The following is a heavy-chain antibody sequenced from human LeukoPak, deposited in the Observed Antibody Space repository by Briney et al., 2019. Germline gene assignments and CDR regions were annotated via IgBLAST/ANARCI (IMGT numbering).Heavy chain of an antibody. J-gene: IGHJ6*02. CDR1: GGSISSYY. V-gene: IGHV4-59*08. CDR2: IYYSGST. Sequence: TSETLSLTCTVSGGSISSYYWSWIRQPPGKGLEWIGYIYYSGSTNYNPSLKSRVTISVDTSKNQFSLRLSSVTAADTAVYYCARGDDYYYYGMDVWGQGTTVTVSS. CDR3: ARGDDYYYYGMDV. D-gene: IGHD3-10*01.